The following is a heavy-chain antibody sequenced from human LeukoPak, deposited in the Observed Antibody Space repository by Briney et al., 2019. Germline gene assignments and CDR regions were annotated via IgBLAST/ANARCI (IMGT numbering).Heavy chain of an antibody. J-gene: IGHJ4*02. D-gene: IGHD2-21*01. CDR1: GYIFTKYV. V-gene: IGHV1-3*01. CDR3: ARDDCGDTCYPGGY. Sequence: ASVKVSCKASGYIFTKYVVHWVRQAPGQRPEWMGWIKAGNGDTKYSQNFQDRLTITRDTSASTVYMELSSLTAEDTALYYCARDDCGDTCYPGGYWGQGTLVTVSS. CDR2: IKAGNGDT.